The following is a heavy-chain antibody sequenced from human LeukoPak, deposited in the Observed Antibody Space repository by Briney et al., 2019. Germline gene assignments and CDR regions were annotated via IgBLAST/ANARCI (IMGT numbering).Heavy chain of an antibody. V-gene: IGHV3-33*08. CDR2: ICNDGSNT. CDR1: GFTVQGYS. J-gene: IGHJ4*02. Sequence: LAHSARGFTVQGYSMDVGRRGPRKGLEWVAIICNDGSNTYYADSVKGRFSISRDNSQNTLYLQMNSLGAEDTDVYYCAQGPDFEYCGQGT. CDR3: AQGPDFEY.